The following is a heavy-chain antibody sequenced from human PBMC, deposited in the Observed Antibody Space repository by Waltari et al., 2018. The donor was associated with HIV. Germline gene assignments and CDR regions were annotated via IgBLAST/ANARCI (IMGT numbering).Heavy chain of an antibody. V-gene: IGHV4-59*01. Sequence: QVQLQESGPGLVKPSETLSLTCTVSGGSISSYYWSWIRQPPGKGLEWIGYIYYSGSTNYNPSLKSRVTISVDTSKNQFSLKLSSVTAADTAVYYCASERITMVRGAFDIWGQGTMVTVSS. D-gene: IGHD3-10*01. CDR3: ASERITMVRGAFDI. CDR1: GGSISSYY. J-gene: IGHJ3*02. CDR2: IYYSGST.